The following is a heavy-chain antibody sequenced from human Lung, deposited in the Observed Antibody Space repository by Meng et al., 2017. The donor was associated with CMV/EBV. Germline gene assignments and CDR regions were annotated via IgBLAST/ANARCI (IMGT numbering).Heavy chain of an antibody. V-gene: IGHV1-8*01. CDR2: MNPNSGNT. D-gene: IGHD2-2*01. J-gene: IGHJ6*02. Sequence: ASVXVSXXASGYTFTTYDINWVRQATGQGLEWMGWMNPNSGNTGYAQKFQGRVTLTRVTPISTAYMELSRLTSDDTAVYYCPRTRIEVEPDGRKIKYYNYGMDVWGQGXTVTVSS. CDR1: GYTFTTYD. CDR3: PRTRIEVEPDGRKIKYYNYGMDV.